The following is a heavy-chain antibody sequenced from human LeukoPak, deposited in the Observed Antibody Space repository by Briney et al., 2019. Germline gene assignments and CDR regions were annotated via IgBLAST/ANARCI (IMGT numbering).Heavy chain of an antibody. CDR3: AKGRGFRVWDPWDN. V-gene: IGHV3-21*01. Sequence: GGSLRLSCAASGFTVSSNYMNWVRQAPGKGLEWVSSISSSSSYIYYADSVKGRFTISRDNAKNSLYLQMNSLRAEDTAVYYCAKGRGFRVWDPWDNWGQGTLITVSS. D-gene: IGHD3-16*01. CDR1: GFTVSSNY. CDR2: ISSSSSYI. J-gene: IGHJ4*02.